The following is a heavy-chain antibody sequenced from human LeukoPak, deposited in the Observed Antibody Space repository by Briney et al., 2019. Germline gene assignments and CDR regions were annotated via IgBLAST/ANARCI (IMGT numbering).Heavy chain of an antibody. D-gene: IGHD6-13*01. CDR3: ARHSPAAGTSAFDI. V-gene: IGHV4-61*02. Sequence: PSQTLSLTCTVSGGSISSGSYYWSWTRQPAGKGLEWIGRIYTSGSTNYNPSLKSRVTISVDTSKTQFSLKLTSVTAADTAVYYCARHSPAAGTSAFDIWGQGTMVTVSS. CDR2: IYTSGST. J-gene: IGHJ3*02. CDR1: GGSISSGSYY.